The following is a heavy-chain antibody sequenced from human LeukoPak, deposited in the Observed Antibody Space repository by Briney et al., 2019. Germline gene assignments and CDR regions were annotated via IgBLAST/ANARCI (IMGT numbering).Heavy chain of an antibody. J-gene: IGHJ6*02. CDR3: ARGQLGAYYYGMDV. V-gene: IGHV4-34*01. D-gene: IGHD3-10*01. Sequence: PSETLSLTCAVYGGSFSGYYWSWIRQPPGKGLEWIGEINHSGSTNYNPSLKSRVTISVDTSKNQFSLKLSSVTAADTAVYYCARGQLGAYYYGMDVWGQGTTVIVSS. CDR2: INHSGST. CDR1: GGSFSGYY.